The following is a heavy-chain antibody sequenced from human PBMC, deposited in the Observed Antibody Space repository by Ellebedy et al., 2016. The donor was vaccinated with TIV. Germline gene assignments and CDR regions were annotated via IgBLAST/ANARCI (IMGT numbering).Heavy chain of an antibody. Sequence: ASVKVSCKASGGTFSSYAISWVRPRPGQGLEWMGRIIPILGIANYAQKFQGRVTITADKSTSTAYMELSSLRSEDTAVYYCARDSSYSSSSGWGQGTLVTVSS. V-gene: IGHV1-69*04. J-gene: IGHJ4*02. D-gene: IGHD6-6*01. CDR3: ARDSSYSSSSG. CDR1: GGTFSSYA. CDR2: IIPILGIA.